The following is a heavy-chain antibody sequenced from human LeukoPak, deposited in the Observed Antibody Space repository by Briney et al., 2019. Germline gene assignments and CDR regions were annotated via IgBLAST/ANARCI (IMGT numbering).Heavy chain of an antibody. J-gene: IGHJ4*02. Sequence: KPSETLSLTCAVSGYSISSGYYWGWIRQPPGKGLEWIGSIYHSGGTYYNASLKSRVIISVDTSKNQFSLKLSSVTAADTAVYYRARRAADEAMIRGANPYFDYWGQGTLVTVSS. CDR3: ARRAADEAMIRGANPYFDY. CDR1: GYSISSGYY. CDR2: IYHSGGT. V-gene: IGHV4-38-2*01. D-gene: IGHD3-10*01.